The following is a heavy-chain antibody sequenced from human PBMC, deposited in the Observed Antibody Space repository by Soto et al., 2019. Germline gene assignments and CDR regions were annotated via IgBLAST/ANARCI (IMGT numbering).Heavy chain of an antibody. J-gene: IGHJ4*02. CDR2: IYYSGST. CDR3: ARDRGGVTTVSTIDY. D-gene: IGHD4-17*01. Sequence: PSETMSLTCPVSGGSLSSGCYYWSWLRQHPGKGLEWIGYIYYSGSTYYNPSLKSRVTISVDTSKNQFSLKLSSVTAADTAVYYCARDRGGVTTVSTIDYWGQGTLVTVS. V-gene: IGHV4-31*03. CDR1: GGSLSSGCYY.